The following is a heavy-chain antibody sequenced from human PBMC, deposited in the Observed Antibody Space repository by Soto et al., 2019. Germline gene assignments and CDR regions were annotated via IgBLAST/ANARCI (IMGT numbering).Heavy chain of an antibody. D-gene: IGHD2-2*01. V-gene: IGHV3-33*01. CDR1: GFTFSSYG. CDR3: AREEVVVVPAARHYYGMDV. J-gene: IGHJ6*02. CDR2: IWYDGSNK. Sequence: GGSLRLSCAASGFTFSSYGMHWVRQAPGKGLEWVAVIWYDGSNKYYADSVKGRFTISRDNSKNTLYLQMNSLRAEDTAVYYCAREEVVVVPAARHYYGMDVWGQGTTVTVSS.